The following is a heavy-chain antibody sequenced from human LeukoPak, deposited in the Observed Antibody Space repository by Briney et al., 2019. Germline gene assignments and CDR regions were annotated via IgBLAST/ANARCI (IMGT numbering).Heavy chain of an antibody. CDR1: GYTFTAYF. CDR2: INPNTGGI. CDR3: ARLGYYYDSLGHYDY. D-gene: IGHD3-22*01. V-gene: IGHV1-2*02. J-gene: IGHJ4*02. Sequence: ASVKVSCKASGYTFTAYFVHWVRQAPGQGLEWMGWINPNTGGINYAQKLQGRVTMTRDTSTSTVYMELSSLRSDDTAVYYCARLGYYYDSLGHYDYWGQGTLVIVSS.